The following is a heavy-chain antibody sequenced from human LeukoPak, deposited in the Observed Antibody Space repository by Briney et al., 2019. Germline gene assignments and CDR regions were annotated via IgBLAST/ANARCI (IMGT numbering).Heavy chain of an antibody. CDR2: IIPIFGTA. Sequence: ASVKVSCKASGDSFSSYAITWVRQAPGQGLEWLGRIIPIFGTANYPQKFQGRVTITADILSSTAYTEMTNLTSDDTAVYFCAKQGAARLDYYMDVWGNGTTVSVS. D-gene: IGHD5-18*01. CDR1: GDSFSSYA. J-gene: IGHJ6*03. V-gene: IGHV1-69*06. CDR3: AKQGAARLDYYMDV.